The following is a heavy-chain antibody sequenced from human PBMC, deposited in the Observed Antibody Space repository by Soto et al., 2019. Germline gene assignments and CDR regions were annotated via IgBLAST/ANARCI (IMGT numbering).Heavy chain of an antibody. Sequence: PGESLKISCKGSGYSFAGYWITWVRQKPGKGLEWMGRIDPSDSQTYYSPSFRGHVTISVTKSITTVFLQWSSLRASDTAMYYCATQIYDSDRGLIFQNYFDSWGQGPPVTFSS. V-gene: IGHV5-10-1*01. J-gene: IGHJ4*02. D-gene: IGHD3-22*01. CDR2: IDPSDSQT. CDR1: GYSFAGYW. CDR3: ATQIYDSDRGLIFQNYFDS.